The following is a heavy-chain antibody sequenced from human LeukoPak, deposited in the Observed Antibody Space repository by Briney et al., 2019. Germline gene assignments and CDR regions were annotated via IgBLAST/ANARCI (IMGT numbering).Heavy chain of an antibody. CDR1: GFTFSSYT. V-gene: IGHV3-21*01. Sequence: PGGSLRLSCAASGFTFSSYTMNWVRQAPGKGLEWVSSISSSSGYTYYADSVRGRFTISRDNAKNSLYLQMTSLRAEDTAVYYCAREMIRGAYWGQGTLVTVSS. CDR2: ISSSSGYT. D-gene: IGHD3-10*01. J-gene: IGHJ4*02. CDR3: AREMIRGAY.